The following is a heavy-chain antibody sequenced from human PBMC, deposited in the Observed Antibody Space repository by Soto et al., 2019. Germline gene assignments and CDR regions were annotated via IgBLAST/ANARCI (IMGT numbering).Heavy chain of an antibody. CDR1: GFTFSGYA. CDR3: TTSWHFDY. J-gene: IGHJ4*02. V-gene: IGHV3-23*03. Sequence: EVQLLESGGDLVQPGRSLRLSCAASGFTFSGYAMSWVRQAPGKGLEWVSVIHGGGNSRFTISRDNSKNTLYLQMSSLRGEAKNRGRVTTSWHFDYWGQGTLVTVSS. D-gene: IGHD4-17*01. CDR2: IHGGG.